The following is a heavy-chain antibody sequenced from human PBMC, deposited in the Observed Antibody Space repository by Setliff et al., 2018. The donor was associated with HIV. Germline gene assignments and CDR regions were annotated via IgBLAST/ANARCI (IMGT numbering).Heavy chain of an antibody. D-gene: IGHD3-10*01. J-gene: IGHJ4*02. CDR1: GGSISRYY. V-gene: IGHV4-4*07. CDR2: IYPSGNI. CDR3: ARDAGPHYGSGPPLEY. Sequence: NPSETLSLTCTVSGGSISRYYWSWIRQPAGKGLEWIGRIYPSGNINYNPSLKSRLTMSIDTSKNQFSLKLSSVTATDTAVYYCARDAGPHYGSGPPLEYWGQGIQVTV.